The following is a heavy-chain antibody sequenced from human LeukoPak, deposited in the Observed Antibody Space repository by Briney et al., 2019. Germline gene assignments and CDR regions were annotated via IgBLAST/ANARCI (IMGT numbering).Heavy chain of an antibody. J-gene: IGHJ4*02. CDR1: GFTFSSYW. V-gene: IGHV3-7*01. CDR3: ARDRYCSTGGCPDDY. Sequence: GGSLRLSCAVSGFTFSSYWMSWVRQAPGKGLEWVANIKQDGREKYYVDSVKGRFTISRDNAKNSLYLQMNSLRAEDTAVYYCARDRYCSTGGCPDDYWGQGTLVTVSS. CDR2: IKQDGREK. D-gene: IGHD2-15*01.